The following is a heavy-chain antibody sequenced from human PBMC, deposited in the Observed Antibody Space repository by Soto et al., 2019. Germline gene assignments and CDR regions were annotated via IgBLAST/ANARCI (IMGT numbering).Heavy chain of an antibody. CDR2: INHSGST. D-gene: IGHD4-17*01. Sequence: PSETLSLTCAVYGGSFSGYYWSWIRQPPGKGLEWIGEINHSGSTNYNPSLKSRVTISVDTSKNQFSLKLSSVTAADTAVYYCASGYGDYVYFQHWGQGTLVTVSS. CDR1: GGSFSGYY. J-gene: IGHJ1*01. V-gene: IGHV4-34*01. CDR3: ASGYGDYVYFQH.